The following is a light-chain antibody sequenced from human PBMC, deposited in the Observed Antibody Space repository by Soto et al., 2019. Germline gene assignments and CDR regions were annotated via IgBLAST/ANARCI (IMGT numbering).Light chain of an antibody. Sequence: DIQMTQSPSSLSASVGDRVTITCRASQSISRYLNWYQQKPGKAPKLLIYAASSLQSGVPSRFSGSGSGTDFTLTISSLQPEDFATYYCQQRGTFDQGTKLEIK. V-gene: IGKV1-39*01. CDR1: QSISRY. CDR3: QQRGT. J-gene: IGKJ2*02. CDR2: AAS.